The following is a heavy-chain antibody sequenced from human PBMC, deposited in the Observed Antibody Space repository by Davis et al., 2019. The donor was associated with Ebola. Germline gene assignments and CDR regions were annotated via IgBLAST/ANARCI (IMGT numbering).Heavy chain of an antibody. CDR3: ARDCSSTSCYEFEAFDI. J-gene: IGHJ3*02. D-gene: IGHD2-2*01. CDR2: IYYSGST. CDR1: GGSISSSSYY. V-gene: IGHV4-39*07. Sequence: PSETLSLTCTVSGGSISSSSYYWGWIRQPPGKGLEWIGSIYYSGSTYYNPSLKSRVTISVDTSKNQFSLKLSSVTAADTAVYYCARDCSSTSCYEFEAFDIWGQGTMVTVSS.